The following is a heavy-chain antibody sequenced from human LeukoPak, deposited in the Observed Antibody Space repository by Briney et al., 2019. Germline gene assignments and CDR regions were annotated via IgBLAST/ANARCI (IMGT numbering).Heavy chain of an antibody. CDR2: INTYSANT. D-gene: IGHD6-6*01. CDR1: GYTFNNHD. CDR3: AREGGIARPPYLYYYIDV. Sequence: ASVKVSCKASGYTFNNHDINWVRQAPGRGLEWMGWINTYSANTNYAQEFQDRVIMTTDTSTGTAYMELRSLRSDDTAVYYCAREGGIARPPYLYYYIDVWGKGTTVTVSS. V-gene: IGHV1-18*01. J-gene: IGHJ6*03.